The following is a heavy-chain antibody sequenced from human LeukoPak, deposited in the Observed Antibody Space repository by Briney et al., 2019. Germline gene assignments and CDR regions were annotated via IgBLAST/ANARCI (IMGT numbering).Heavy chain of an antibody. J-gene: IGHJ6*02. CDR3: ASSGYAVYYGMDV. Sequence: PSETLSLTCAVSGGSISSGGYSWSWIRQPPGKGLEWIGYIYHSGSTYYNPSPKSRVTISVDRSKNQFSLKLSSVTAADTAVYYCASSGYAVYYGMDVWGQGTTVTVSS. D-gene: IGHD5-12*01. V-gene: IGHV4-30-2*01. CDR2: IYHSGST. CDR1: GGSISSGGYS.